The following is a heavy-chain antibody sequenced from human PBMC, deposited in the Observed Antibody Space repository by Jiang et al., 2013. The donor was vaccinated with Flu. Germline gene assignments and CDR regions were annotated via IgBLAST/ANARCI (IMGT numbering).Heavy chain of an antibody. Sequence: QLVESGAEVRKPGASVKVSCEASGYSFNTYAIHWVRQAPGQRLEWVGWISPAKGFTEYSQKFRGRVTISRDTSANTVYMELLSLTSEDTAIFYCARGPSAQGAFDFWGQGTKVTVSS. CDR1: GYSFNTYA. V-gene: IGHV1-3*01. J-gene: IGHJ3*01. CDR2: ISPAKGFT. CDR3: ARGPSAQGAFDF.